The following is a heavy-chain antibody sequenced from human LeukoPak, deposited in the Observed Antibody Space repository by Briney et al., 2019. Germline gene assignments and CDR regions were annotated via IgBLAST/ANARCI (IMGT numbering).Heavy chain of an antibody. D-gene: IGHD6-19*01. CDR1: GFTFSSYS. Sequence: GGSLRLSCAASGFTFSSYSVNWVRQPPRKGLEWVSSISSSGDYMYYADSVKGRFIISRDNAKNSLYLQMNSLRAEDTAVYYCARGGSGWPLDVWGKGTTVTVSS. V-gene: IGHV3-21*01. CDR2: ISSSGDYM. J-gene: IGHJ6*04. CDR3: ARGGSGWPLDV.